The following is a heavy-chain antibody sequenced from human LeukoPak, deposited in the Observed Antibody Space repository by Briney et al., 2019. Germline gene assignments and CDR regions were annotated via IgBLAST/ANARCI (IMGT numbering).Heavy chain of an antibody. CDR1: GYSLGKNYY. J-gene: IGHJ4*02. CDR3: ARYDSRRSASTRFDY. CDR2: SYGTGST. Sequence: SETLSLTCAVSGYSLGKNYYWGWIRQPPGKGLEWIGRSYGTGSTSYNPSLMNRGTMSVDTSKNPFSLKLPSVTAADTAVYHCARYDSRRSASTRFDYWGQGILVTISS. V-gene: IGHV4-38-2*01. D-gene: IGHD3-16*01.